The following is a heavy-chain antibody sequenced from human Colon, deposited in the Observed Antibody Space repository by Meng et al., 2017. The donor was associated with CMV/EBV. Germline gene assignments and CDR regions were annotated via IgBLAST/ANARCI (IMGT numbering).Heavy chain of an antibody. V-gene: IGHV3-20*04. CDR1: GFSFNDFE. Sequence: GGSLRLSCVGAGFSFNDFELTWVRQRPGKGLEWVAGINWDGGSTVYVDSVKGRFTISRDNAKNSLYLQMNSLRAEDTAVYYCARARAVPAGYGMDVWGQGTTVTVSS. CDR3: ARARAVPAGYGMDV. D-gene: IGHD2-2*01. J-gene: IGHJ6*02. CDR2: INWDGGST.